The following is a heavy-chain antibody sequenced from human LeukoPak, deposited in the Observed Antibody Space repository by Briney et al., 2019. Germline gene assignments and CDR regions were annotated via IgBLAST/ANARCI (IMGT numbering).Heavy chain of an antibody. CDR3: ARYYFDSSAYYYFDF. CDR2: ISGSGGST. CDR1: GFTFSSYG. J-gene: IGHJ4*02. Sequence: PGGSLRHSCAASGFTFSSYGMSWVRQAPGKGLEWVSAISGSGGSTYYADSVKGRFTISRDNSKNTLYLQMNSLRAEDTAVFYCARYYFDSSAYYYFDFWGQGTLVTVSS. D-gene: IGHD3-22*01. V-gene: IGHV3-23*01.